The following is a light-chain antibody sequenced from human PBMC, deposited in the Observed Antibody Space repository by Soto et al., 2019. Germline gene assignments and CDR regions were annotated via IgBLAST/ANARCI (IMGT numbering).Light chain of an antibody. Sequence: QSALTQPPSASGSPGQSVTISCTVTSGYVGGYNYVSWYQQHPGKAPKLMIYEVSERPSGVPDRFSGSKSGNTAALTVSGLQAEDEADYYCSSYAGSNNLVFGGGTKLTVL. CDR1: SGYVGGYNY. J-gene: IGLJ3*02. CDR2: EVS. CDR3: SSYAGSNNLV. V-gene: IGLV2-8*01.